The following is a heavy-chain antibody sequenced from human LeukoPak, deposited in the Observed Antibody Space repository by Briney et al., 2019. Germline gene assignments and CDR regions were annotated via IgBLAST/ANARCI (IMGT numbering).Heavy chain of an antibody. CDR2: IYPGDSDT. CDR1: GYTFTNYW. V-gene: IGHV5-51*01. CDR3: ARHPLLRGYTYGYIDY. J-gene: IGHJ4*02. D-gene: IGHD5-18*01. Sequence: GESLKISCKGSGYTFTNYWIGWVRQMPGKGLEWMGIIYPGDSDTRYSPSFQGQVTISADKSISTAYLQWNSLKASDTAMYYCARHPLLRGYTYGYIDYWGLGALVTVSS.